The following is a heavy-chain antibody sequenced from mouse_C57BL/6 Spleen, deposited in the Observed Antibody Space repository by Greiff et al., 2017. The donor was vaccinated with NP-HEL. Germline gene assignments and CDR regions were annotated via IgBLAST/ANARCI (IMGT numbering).Heavy chain of an antibody. D-gene: IGHD2-3*01. V-gene: IGHV14-3*01. Sequence: VQLKESVAELVRPGASVKLSCTASGFNIKNTYMHWVKQRPEQGLEWIGRIDPANGNTKYAPKFQGKATITADTSSNTAYLQLSSLTSEDTAIYYCAPIYDGYFYAMDYWGQGTSVTVSS. CDR1: GFNIKNTY. J-gene: IGHJ4*01. CDR3: APIYDGYFYAMDY. CDR2: IDPANGNT.